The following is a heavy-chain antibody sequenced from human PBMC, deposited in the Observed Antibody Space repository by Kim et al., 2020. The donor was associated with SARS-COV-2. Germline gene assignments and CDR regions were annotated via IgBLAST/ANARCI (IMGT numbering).Heavy chain of an antibody. CDR2: INQDGSAK. J-gene: IGHJ4*02. D-gene: IGHD3-10*01. CDR1: GFTFSSYW. V-gene: IGHV3-7*01. Sequence: GGSLRLSCAASGFTFSSYWMHWVRQAPGQGLEWVGNINQDGSAKYYVDSGKGRVTISRDNARNSLYLQMNSLRAEDTAIYYCANYGLGSGGSDYWGQGTL. CDR3: ANYGLGSGGSDY.